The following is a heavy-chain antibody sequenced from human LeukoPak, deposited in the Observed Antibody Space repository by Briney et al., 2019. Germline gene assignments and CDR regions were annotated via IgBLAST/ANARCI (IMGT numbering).Heavy chain of an antibody. V-gene: IGHV3-23*01. CDR1: KFTFRRHA. CDR2: IRGSDGRT. CDR3: AKDPNGDYIGAFDI. Sequence: GGSLRLPCPASKFTFRRHAMTWVRQAPGQALEGVSSIRGSDGRTFYADSMKGRFIISRDNAKNTLYLQMNSLRAEDTAVYYCAKDPNGDYIGAFDIWGQGIMVTVSS. J-gene: IGHJ3*02. D-gene: IGHD2-8*01.